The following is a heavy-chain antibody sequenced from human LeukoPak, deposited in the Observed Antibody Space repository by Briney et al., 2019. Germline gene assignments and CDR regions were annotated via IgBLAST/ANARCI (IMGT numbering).Heavy chain of an antibody. Sequence: SETLSLTCTVSGYSISSGYYWGWIRQPPGKGLEWIGSIYHSGSTYYNPSLKSRVTISVDTAKNQFSLKLSSLTAADTAVYYCARGRVLLWFGEKWFDPWGQGTLVTVSS. CDR3: ARGRVLLWFGEKWFDP. J-gene: IGHJ5*02. D-gene: IGHD3-10*01. CDR2: IYHSGST. V-gene: IGHV4-38-2*02. CDR1: GYSISSGYY.